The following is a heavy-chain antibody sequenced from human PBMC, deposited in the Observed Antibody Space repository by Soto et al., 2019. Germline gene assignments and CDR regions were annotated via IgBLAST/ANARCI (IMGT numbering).Heavy chain of an antibody. V-gene: IGHV3-33*01. CDR1: GFTFSSYG. Sequence: QVQLVESGGGVVQPGRSLRLSCAASGFTFSSYGMHWVSQAPGKGLEWVAVIWYDGSNKYYADSVKGRFTISRDNSKNTLDLQMNSLRAEDTAVYYCARDIAVAGALEYWGQGTLVTVSS. CDR3: ARDIAVAGALEY. D-gene: IGHD6-13*01. CDR2: IWYDGSNK. J-gene: IGHJ4*02.